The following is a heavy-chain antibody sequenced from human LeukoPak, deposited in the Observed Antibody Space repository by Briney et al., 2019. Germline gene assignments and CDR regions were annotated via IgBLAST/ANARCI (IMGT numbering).Heavy chain of an antibody. CDR2: IKQDGSEK. CDR1: GFTFSSYW. J-gene: IGHJ4*02. D-gene: IGHD2-2*01. CDR3: ARCRSTIDSGEFDY. Sequence: GDSLRLSCAASGFTFSSYWMSWVRQAPGKGLEWVANIKQDGSEKYYVDSVKGRFTISRDNAKNSLYLQMNSLRAEDTAVYYCARCRSTIDSGEFDYWGQGTLVTVSS. V-gene: IGHV3-7*01.